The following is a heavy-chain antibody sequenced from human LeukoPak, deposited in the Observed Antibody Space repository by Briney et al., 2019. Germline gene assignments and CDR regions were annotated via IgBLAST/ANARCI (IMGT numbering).Heavy chain of an antibody. V-gene: IGHV3-7*01. CDR1: GFTFRNAW. CDR2: IKEDGSEI. CDR3: ARDRGYSTFDY. Sequence: GGSLRLSCAASGFTFRNAWMSWVRQAPGKGLEWVANIKEDGSEINYVDSVKGRFTISRDNAKNSLYLQMNSLRVDDTAVYYCARDRGYSTFDYWGQGTLVTVSS. D-gene: IGHD4-23*01. J-gene: IGHJ4*02.